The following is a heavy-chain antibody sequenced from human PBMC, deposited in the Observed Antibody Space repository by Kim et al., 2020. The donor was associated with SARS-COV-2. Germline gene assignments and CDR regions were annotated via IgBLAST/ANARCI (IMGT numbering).Heavy chain of an antibody. Sequence: NYAQKLQGRVTMTTDTSTSTAYMELRSLRSDDTAVYYCAREARRVLAFDIWGQGTMVTVSS. V-gene: IGHV1-18*01. CDR3: AREARRVLAFDI. J-gene: IGHJ3*02. D-gene: IGHD3-10*01.